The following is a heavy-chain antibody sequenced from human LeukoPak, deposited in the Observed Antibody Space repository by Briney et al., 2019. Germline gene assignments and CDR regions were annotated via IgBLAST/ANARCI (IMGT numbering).Heavy chain of an antibody. J-gene: IGHJ4*02. CDR3: ARSVLYYYDSSGYPTDY. Sequence: SETLSLTCTVSGGSISSSSYYWGWIRQPPGKGLEWIGSIYYSGSTYYNPSLKSRVTISVDTSKNQFSLKLSSVTAADTAVYYCARSVLYYYDSSGYPTDYWGQGTLVTVSS. D-gene: IGHD3-22*01. CDR2: IYYSGST. CDR1: GGSISSSSYY. V-gene: IGHV4-39*01.